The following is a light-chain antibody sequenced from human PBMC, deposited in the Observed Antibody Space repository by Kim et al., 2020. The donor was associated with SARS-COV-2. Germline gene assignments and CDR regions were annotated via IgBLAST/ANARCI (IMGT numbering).Light chain of an antibody. J-gene: IGKJ1*01. V-gene: IGKV3-15*01. CDR3: QQYNNWPRT. Sequence: EIVMTQSPATLSVSPGERATLSCRASQSVSSNLAWYQQKPGQAPRLLIYGASTRATGIPARFSGSESGTEFTLTISSLLSEDFAVYYCQQYNNWPRTFGQGTKVDIK. CDR1: QSVSSN. CDR2: GAS.